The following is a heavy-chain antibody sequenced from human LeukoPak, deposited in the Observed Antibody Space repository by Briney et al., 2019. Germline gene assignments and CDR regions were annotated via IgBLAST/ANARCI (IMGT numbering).Heavy chain of an antibody. J-gene: IGHJ4*02. Sequence: SVKFSCKASRGTFSSYAISWVRQAPGQGLEWMGRITPILGIANYTQKFQGRVTITADKSTRTAYMELRCLSCEPTALYYIARGPSARETVPVDYCDQGMLIAFS. CDR2: ITPILGIA. D-gene: IGHD2-2*01. CDR1: RGTFSSYA. V-gene: IGHV1-69*04. CDR3: ARGPSARETVPVDY.